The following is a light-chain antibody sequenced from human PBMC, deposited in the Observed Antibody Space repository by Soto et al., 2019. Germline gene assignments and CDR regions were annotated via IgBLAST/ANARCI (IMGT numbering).Light chain of an antibody. CDR3: QSYDSSLSGSVV. Sequence: QSVLTQPPSVSGAPGQRVTISCTGSSSNIGAGYDVHWYQQLPGTAPKLLIYGNSNRPSGDPDRFSGSKSGTSASLAITGLQAEDEADYYCQSYDSSLSGSVVFGGGTKVTVL. V-gene: IGLV1-40*01. J-gene: IGLJ2*01. CDR2: GNS. CDR1: SSNIGAGYD.